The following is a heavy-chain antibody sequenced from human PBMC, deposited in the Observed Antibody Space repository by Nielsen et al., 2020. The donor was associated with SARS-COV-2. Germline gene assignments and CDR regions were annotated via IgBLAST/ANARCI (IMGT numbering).Heavy chain of an antibody. CDR3: ASHSDYYYGMDV. V-gene: IGHV3-9*01. D-gene: IGHD1-26*01. Sequence: GKSLKISCAASGFTFDDYAMHWVRQAPGKGLEWVSGISWNSGSIGYADSVKGRFTISRDNAKNSLYLQMNSLRAEDTALYYCASHSDYYYGMDVWGQGTTVTVSS. CDR1: GFTFDDYA. CDR2: ISWNSGSI. J-gene: IGHJ6*02.